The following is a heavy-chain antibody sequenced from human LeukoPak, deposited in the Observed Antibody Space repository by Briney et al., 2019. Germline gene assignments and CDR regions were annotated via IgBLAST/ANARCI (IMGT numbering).Heavy chain of an antibody. Sequence: GASLQISCQGSGYTFTNYWIGWVRQLPGKGLEWMGIIYPGDSDTRYSPSFQGQVTISADKSISTAYLQWSRLKASDPAMYYCARLLAAATGHYFDHWGQGTPVPGPS. CDR2: IYPGDSDT. CDR3: ARLLAAATGHYFDH. J-gene: IGHJ4*02. V-gene: IGHV5-51*01. D-gene: IGHD6-13*01. CDR1: GYTFTNYW.